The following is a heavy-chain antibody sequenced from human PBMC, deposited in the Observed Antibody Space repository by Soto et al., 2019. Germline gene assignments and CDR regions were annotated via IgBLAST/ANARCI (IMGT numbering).Heavy chain of an antibody. J-gene: IGHJ4*02. D-gene: IGHD3-3*01. CDR3: ARDPGNFFDN. CDR2: ISYSGNT. Sequence: PSETLSLTCTVSGGSISSYYWSWIRQPPGKGLEWIGHISYSGNTNYNPSPKSRVTISVDTSKNQFSLKVSSVIAADTAVYYCARDPGNFFDNWGQGTLVTVSS. V-gene: IGHV4-59*01. CDR1: GGSISSYY.